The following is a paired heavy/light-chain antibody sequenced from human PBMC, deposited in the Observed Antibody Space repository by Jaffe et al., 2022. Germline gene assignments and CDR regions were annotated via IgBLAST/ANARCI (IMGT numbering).Heavy chain of an antibody. V-gene: IGHV4-61*01. Sequence: QVQLQESGPGLVKPSETLSLTCTVSGGSVSSGSYYWSWIRQPPGKGLEWIGYIYYSGSTKYNPSLKSRVTISVDTSKNQFSLKLSSMTAADTAVYYCARTHTKYSNEHIEPTNWFDPWGQGTLVTVSS. CDR3: ARTHTKYSNEHIEPTNWFDP. D-gene: IGHD4-4*01. CDR1: GGSVSSGSYY. J-gene: IGHJ5*02. CDR2: IYYSGST.
Light chain of an antibody. CDR2: GNI. Sequence: QSVLTQPPSVSGAPGQRVTISCTGSSSNIGAGYDVHWYQQLPGTAPKLLIYGNINRPSGVPDRFSGSKSGTSASLAITGLQAEDEADYYCQSYDSSLSGSVFGTGTKVTVL. CDR3: QSYDSSLSGSV. J-gene: IGLJ1*01. CDR1: SSNIGAGYD. V-gene: IGLV1-40*01.